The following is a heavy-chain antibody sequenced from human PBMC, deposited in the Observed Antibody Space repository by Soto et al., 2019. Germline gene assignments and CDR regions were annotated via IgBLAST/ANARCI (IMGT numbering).Heavy chain of an antibody. J-gene: IGHJ4*02. CDR2: ISFDGANI. CDR3: ARDPYGGYIFDS. D-gene: IGHD5-12*01. V-gene: IGHV3-30-3*01. Sequence: QVQLVESGGGVVQPGTSLRLSCAASGFLFRNYAMHWVRQSPAKGLEWLAVISFDGANIFYAGAAKGRFTISRDNSKQTLYLQLHSLRSEDTGVYFCARDPYGGYIFDSWGQGTQVTLSS. CDR1: GFLFRNYA.